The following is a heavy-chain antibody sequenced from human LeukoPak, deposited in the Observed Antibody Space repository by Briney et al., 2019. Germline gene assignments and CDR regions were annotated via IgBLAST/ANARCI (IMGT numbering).Heavy chain of an antibody. CDR1: EFSVRSSY. Sequence: GGSLRLSCTAFEFSVRSSYITWLRQAPGKGLEWVSVIYSDDNTYYTDSVKGRFTISRQTSKNTVFLQMNSLTADDTAVYYCAREKLTAAGNAFDIWGQGTMVIVSS. CDR2: IYSDDNT. CDR3: AREKLTAAGNAFDI. J-gene: IGHJ3*02. V-gene: IGHV3-53*04. D-gene: IGHD6-13*01.